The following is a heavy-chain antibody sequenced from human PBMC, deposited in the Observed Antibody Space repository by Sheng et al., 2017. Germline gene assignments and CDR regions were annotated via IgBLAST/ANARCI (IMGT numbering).Heavy chain of an antibody. D-gene: IGHD3-22*01. CDR1: GFTFSSYA. Sequence: EVQLLESGGGLVQPGGSLRLSCAASGFTFSSYAMSWVRQAPGKGLEWVSAISGSGGSTYYADSVKGRFTISRDNSKNTLYLQMNSLRAEDTAVYYCAKVRDPYYYDSIGHPDYWGQGTLVTVSS. J-gene: IGHJ4*02. CDR2: ISGSGGST. CDR3: AKVRDPYYYDSIGHPDY. V-gene: IGHV3-23*01.